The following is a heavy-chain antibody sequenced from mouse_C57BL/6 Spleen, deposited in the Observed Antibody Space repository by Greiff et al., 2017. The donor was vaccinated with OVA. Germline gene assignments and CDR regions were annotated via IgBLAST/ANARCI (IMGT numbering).Heavy chain of an antibody. Sequence: VQLQQSGAELVRPGASVKLSCTASGFNIKDDYMHWVKQRPEQGLEWIGWLDPENGDTEYASPFQGKATITADTSSNTSYLQLSSLTSEDTAVYCCTRIYYGSGAYWGQGTLVTVSA. V-gene: IGHV14-4*01. CDR1: GFNIKDDY. CDR2: LDPENGDT. D-gene: IGHD1-1*01. CDR3: TRIYYGSGAY. J-gene: IGHJ3*01.